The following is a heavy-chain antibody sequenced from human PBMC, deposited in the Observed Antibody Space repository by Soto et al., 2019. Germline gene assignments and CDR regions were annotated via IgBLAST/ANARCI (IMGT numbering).Heavy chain of an antibody. V-gene: IGHV4-59*01. CDR1: GGSISVYY. CDR3: ARNPRDYGSGSYPRRWFDP. D-gene: IGHD3-10*01. CDR2: IFHSGST. J-gene: IGHJ5*02. Sequence: PSETLSLTCSVSGGSISVYYWSWIRQPPGKGLEWIGQIFHSGSTNCNPSLKSRVTISVDTSKNQFSLNLNSVTAADTAVYYCARNPRDYGSGSYPRRWFDPWGQG.